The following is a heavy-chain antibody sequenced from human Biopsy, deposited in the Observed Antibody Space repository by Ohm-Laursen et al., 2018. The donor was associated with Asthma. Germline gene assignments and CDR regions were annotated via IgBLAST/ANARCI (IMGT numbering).Heavy chain of an antibody. CDR3: ARTFHFWSPYHAEHYQL. CDR1: GFTFGDYW. Sequence: SLRLSCAASGFTFGDYWMSWVRQAPGGGLEWVANIKHDGSENNHVDSLKGRFTISRDNAKNSLYLQMNSLRAEDTAVYYCARTFHFWSPYHAEHYQLWGQGTLVTVSS. CDR2: IKHDGSEN. V-gene: IGHV3-7*01. J-gene: IGHJ1*01. D-gene: IGHD3-3*02.